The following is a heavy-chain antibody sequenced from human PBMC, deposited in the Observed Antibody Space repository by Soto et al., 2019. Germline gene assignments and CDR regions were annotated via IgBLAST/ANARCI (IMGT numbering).Heavy chain of an antibody. CDR2: IYYSGST. V-gene: IGHV4-31*03. J-gene: IGHJ4*02. CDR1: GGSISSGGYY. Sequence: LSLTCTVSGGSISSGGYYWSWIRQHPGKGLEWIGYIYYSGSTYYNPSLKSRVTISVDTSKNQFSLKLSSVTAADTAVYYCAREMGDGYNFSGYFDYWGQGTLVTVSS. CDR3: AREMGDGYNFSGYFDY. D-gene: IGHD5-12*01.